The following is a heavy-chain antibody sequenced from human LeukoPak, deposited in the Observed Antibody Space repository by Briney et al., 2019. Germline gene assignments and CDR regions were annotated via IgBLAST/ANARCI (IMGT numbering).Heavy chain of an antibody. V-gene: IGHV1-2*02. CDR2: INPNSGDT. J-gene: IGHJ4*02. CDR1: GYTFTGYY. D-gene: IGHD4-11*01. Sequence: GASVTVSCKASGYTFTGYYMHWVRQAPGQGLEWMGWINPNSGDTNYAQKFQGRVTMTRDTSISTAYMELSRLKSDDTAVYYCHYSNEGLDYWGQGTLVTVSS. CDR3: HYSNEGLDY.